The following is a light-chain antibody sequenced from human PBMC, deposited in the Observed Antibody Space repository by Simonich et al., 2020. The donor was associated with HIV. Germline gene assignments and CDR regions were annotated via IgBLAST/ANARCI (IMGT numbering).Light chain of an antibody. J-gene: IGKJ1*01. CDR1: QSVSSN. CDR2: GAS. Sequence: EIVMTQSPATLSVSPGERATLSCRASQSVSSNLAWYRQRPGQAPRLLIYGASTRATCIPARFSGSGSGTEFTLTISSLQSEDFAVYYCQQYNNWPPWTFGQGTKVEIK. V-gene: IGKV3-15*01. CDR3: QQYNNWPPWT.